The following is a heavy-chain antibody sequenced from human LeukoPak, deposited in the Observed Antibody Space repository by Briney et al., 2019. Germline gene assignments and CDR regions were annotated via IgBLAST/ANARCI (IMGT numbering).Heavy chain of an antibody. CDR3: ARQAGAYSHPYDY. Sequence: PGGSLRLSCAASGFTVSSNYMSWVRQAPGKGLEWVSVIYSGGNTYYADSVEGRFTISRDNSKNTLYLQMKSLRAEDTAVYYCARQAGAYSHPYDYWGQGTVVTVSS. V-gene: IGHV3-66*04. CDR1: GFTVSSNY. J-gene: IGHJ4*02. D-gene: IGHD4/OR15-4a*01. CDR2: IYSGGNT.